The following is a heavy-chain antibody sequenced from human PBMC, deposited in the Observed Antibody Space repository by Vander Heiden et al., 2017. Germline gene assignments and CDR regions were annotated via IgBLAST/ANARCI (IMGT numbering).Heavy chain of an antibody. V-gene: IGHV1-2*02. D-gene: IGHD6-19*01. Sequence: QVQLVQSGAEVKKPGASVKVSCKASGYTFTGYYMHWVRQAPGQGLEWMGWINPNSGGTNYAQKLQGGVTMTRDTSISTAYMELSRLRSDDTAVYYCARDTVGVGAGTFWGFDYWGQGTLVTVSS. CDR2: INPNSGGT. J-gene: IGHJ4*02. CDR3: ARDTVGVGAGTFWGFDY. CDR1: GYTFTGYY.